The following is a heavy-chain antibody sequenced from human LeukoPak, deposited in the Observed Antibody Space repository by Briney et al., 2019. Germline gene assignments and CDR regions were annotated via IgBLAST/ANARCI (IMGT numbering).Heavy chain of an antibody. J-gene: IGHJ5*02. D-gene: IGHD3-22*01. CDR3: ARVRFPYYYDA. CDR1: GYSISSGYY. V-gene: IGHV4-38-2*02. CDR2: IYHSGST. Sequence: PSETLSLTCTVSGYSISSGYYWGWIRQPPGKGLEWIGSIYHSGSTYYNPSLKSRVTILVDTSKNQFSLKLNSVMAADTAVYYCARVRFPYYYDAWGQGTLVTVSS.